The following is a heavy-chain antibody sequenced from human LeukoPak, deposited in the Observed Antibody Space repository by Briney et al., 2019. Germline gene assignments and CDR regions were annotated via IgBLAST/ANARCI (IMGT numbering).Heavy chain of an antibody. CDR3: ARDQDDYGGP. Sequence: ASVKVSCKASGYTLTGYHLHWVRQAPGQGLEWMGWINPNSGGTNYAQKFQGRVTMTRDTSISTAYMELSSLRSDDTAVYYCARDQDDYGGPWGQGTLVTVSS. CDR2: INPNSGGT. D-gene: IGHD4-23*01. V-gene: IGHV1-2*02. J-gene: IGHJ5*02. CDR1: GYTLTGYH.